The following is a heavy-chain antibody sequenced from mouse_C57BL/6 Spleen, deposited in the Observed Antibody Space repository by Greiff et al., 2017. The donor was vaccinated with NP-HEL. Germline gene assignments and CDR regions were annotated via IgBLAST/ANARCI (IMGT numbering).Heavy chain of an antibody. D-gene: IGHD1-1*01. CDR2: IDPETGGT. V-gene: IGHV1-15*01. J-gene: IGHJ1*03. CDR3: TRGDFDDGSSYEYFDV. Sequence: QVQLQQSGAELVRPGASVTLSCKASGYTFTDYEMHWVKQTPVHGLEWIGAIDPETGGTAYNQKFKGKAILTADKSSSTAYMELRSLTSEDSAVYYCTRGDFDDGSSYEYFDVWGTGTTVTVSS. CDR1: GYTFTDYE.